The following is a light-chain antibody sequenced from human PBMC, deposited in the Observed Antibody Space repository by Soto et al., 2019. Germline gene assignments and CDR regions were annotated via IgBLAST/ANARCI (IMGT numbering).Light chain of an antibody. V-gene: IGKV3-11*01. CDR3: QQRANWTGT. CDR2: DVS. J-gene: IGKJ1*01. Sequence: EIVLTQSPGTLSLSPGERATLSCRASQSVYNYLAWYQQKPGQAPRLLIYDVSDRATGLPDRFSSSGSGTDFTLTISSLEPEDSAIYYCQQRANWTGTFGQGTKVEIK. CDR1: QSVYNY.